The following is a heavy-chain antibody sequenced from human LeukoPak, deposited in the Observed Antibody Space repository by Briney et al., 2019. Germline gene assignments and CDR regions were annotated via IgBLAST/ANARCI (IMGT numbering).Heavy chain of an antibody. Sequence: SETLSLTCAVYGGSFSGYYRSWIRQPPGKGLEWIGEINHSGSTNYNPSLKSRVTISVDTFKNQFSLKLSSVTAADTAVYYCASSGIVVVPAAIRHNWFDPWGQGTLVTVSS. CDR1: GGSFSGYY. CDR2: INHSGST. CDR3: ASSGIVVVPAAIRHNWFDP. V-gene: IGHV4-34*01. D-gene: IGHD2-2*02. J-gene: IGHJ5*02.